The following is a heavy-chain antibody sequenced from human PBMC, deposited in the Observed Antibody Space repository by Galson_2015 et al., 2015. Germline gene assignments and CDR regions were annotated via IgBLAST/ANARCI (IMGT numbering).Heavy chain of an antibody. D-gene: IGHD2-15*01. V-gene: IGHV4-59*01. CDR2: IYYSGST. J-gene: IGHJ5*02. CDR3: ARGVVVLDWFDP. CDR1: GGSISSYY. Sequence: SETLSLTCTVSGGSISSYYWSWIRQPPGKGLEWIGYIYYSGSTNYNPSLKSRVTISVDTSKNQFSLKLSSVTAADTAVYYCARGVVVLDWFDPWGQGTLVTVSS.